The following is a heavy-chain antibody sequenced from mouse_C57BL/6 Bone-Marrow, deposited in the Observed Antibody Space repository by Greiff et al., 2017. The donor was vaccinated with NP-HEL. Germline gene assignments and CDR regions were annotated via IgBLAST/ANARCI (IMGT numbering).Heavy chain of an antibody. CDR1: GFTFSDYY. J-gene: IGHJ2*01. Sequence: EVQLVESEGGLVQPGSSMKLSCTASGFTFSDYYMAWVRQVPEKGLEWVANINYDGSSTYYLDSLKSRFIISRDNAKNILYLQMSSLKSEDTATYYCARGYLVLDYWGQGTTLTVSS. V-gene: IGHV5-16*01. CDR2: INYDGSST. CDR3: ARGYLVLDY. D-gene: IGHD5-1-1*01.